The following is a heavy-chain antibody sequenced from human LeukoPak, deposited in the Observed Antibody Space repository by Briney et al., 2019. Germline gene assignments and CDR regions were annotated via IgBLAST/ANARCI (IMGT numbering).Heavy chain of an antibody. D-gene: IGHD3-10*01. V-gene: IGHV4-34*01. Sequence: SETLSLTCAVYGGSFSGYYWSWIRQPPGKGLEWIGEINHSGSTNYNSSLKSRVTISVDMSKNQFSLKLSSVTAADTAVYYCARGRGTMVRGGHYYYYMDVWGKGTTVTVSS. J-gene: IGHJ6*03. CDR3: ARGRGTMVRGGHYYYYMDV. CDR2: INHSGST. CDR1: GGSFSGYY.